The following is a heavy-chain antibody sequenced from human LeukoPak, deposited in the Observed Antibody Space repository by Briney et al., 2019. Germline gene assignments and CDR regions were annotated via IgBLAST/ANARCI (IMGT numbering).Heavy chain of an antibody. CDR3: ARDPLYCGGDCYHDY. CDR2: ISSSSRYI. Sequence: GGSLRLSCAASEFTFSSYSMNWVRQTPGKGLEWVSSISSSSRYIYYADSVKGRFTISRDNAKNSLYLQMNSLRVEDTAVYYCARDPLYCGGDCYHDYWGQGTLVTVSS. J-gene: IGHJ4*02. V-gene: IGHV3-21*01. D-gene: IGHD2-21*02. CDR1: EFTFSSYS.